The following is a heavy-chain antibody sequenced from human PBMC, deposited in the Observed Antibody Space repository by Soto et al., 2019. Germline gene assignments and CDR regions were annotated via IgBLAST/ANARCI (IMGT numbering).Heavy chain of an antibody. D-gene: IGHD2-21*02. V-gene: IGHV3-48*03. CDR1: GFTFSSYE. CDR2: ISSSGSTI. Sequence: GGSLRLSCAASGFTFSSYEMNWVRQAPGKGLEWVSYISSSGSTIYYADSVKGRFTISRDNAKNSLYLQMNSLRAEDTAVYYCARVGGHIVVVPAISDAFDIWGQGTMVTASS. CDR3: ARVGGHIVVVPAISDAFDI. J-gene: IGHJ3*02.